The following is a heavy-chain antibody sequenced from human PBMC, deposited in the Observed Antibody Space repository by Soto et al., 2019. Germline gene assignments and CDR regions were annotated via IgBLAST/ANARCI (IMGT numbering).Heavy chain of an antibody. CDR3: ARVGYTIFHFDY. CDR1: GYTFTGYY. Sequence: QLHLVQSGAEVKKPGASVKVSCKASGYTFTGYYMHWVRQAPGQGLAWMGWINPNSGGTNYAQKFQGWVTMTRDTSISAAYMALSRLRSDDTAVYSCARVGYTIFHFDYWGQGTLVTVSS. CDR2: INPNSGGT. V-gene: IGHV1-2*04. J-gene: IGHJ4*02. D-gene: IGHD3-3*01.